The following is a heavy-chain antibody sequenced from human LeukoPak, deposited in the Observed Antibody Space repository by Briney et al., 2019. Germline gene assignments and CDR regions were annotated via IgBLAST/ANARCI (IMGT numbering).Heavy chain of an antibody. V-gene: IGHV5-51*01. CDR2: IYPGDSDT. J-gene: IGHJ4*02. Sequence: GESLKISCKGSGYSFTSYWIGWVGQMPGKGLEWMVIIYPGDSDTRYSPSFQGQVTIFADKSINNAYLQQSSLKASDTAMYCCARPPDYWGQGTLVTVSS. CDR3: ARPPDY. CDR1: GYSFTSYW.